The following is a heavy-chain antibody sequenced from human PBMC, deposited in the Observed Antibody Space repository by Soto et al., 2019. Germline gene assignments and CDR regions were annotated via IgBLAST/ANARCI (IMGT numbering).Heavy chain of an antibody. D-gene: IGHD2-15*01. J-gene: IGHJ4*02. CDR3: ARVFGYCSGGACSSLDY. V-gene: IGHV3-21*01. CDR1: GFTFSSHT. Sequence: EVQLVESGGGLVKPGGSLRLSCAASGFTFSSHTMNWVRQAPGKGLEWVSSISSSSTYIYYADSVKGQFTISRDNAKNSLYLQMNSLRAEDTAVYYCARVFGYCSGGACSSLDYWGQGTLVTVSS. CDR2: ISSSSTYI.